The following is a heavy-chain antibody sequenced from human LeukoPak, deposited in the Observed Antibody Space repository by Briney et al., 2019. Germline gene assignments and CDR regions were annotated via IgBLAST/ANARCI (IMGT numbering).Heavy chain of an antibody. CDR2: IYTSGST. Sequence: SQTLSLTCTVSGGSISSGSYYWSWIRQPAGKGLEWIGRIYTSGSTNYNPSLKSRVTMSVDTSKNQFSLKLSSATAADTAVYYCARDRGGYGAQQDYWGQGTLVTVSS. CDR1: GGSISSGSYY. CDR3: ARDRGGYGAQQDY. V-gene: IGHV4-61*02. J-gene: IGHJ4*02. D-gene: IGHD3-16*01.